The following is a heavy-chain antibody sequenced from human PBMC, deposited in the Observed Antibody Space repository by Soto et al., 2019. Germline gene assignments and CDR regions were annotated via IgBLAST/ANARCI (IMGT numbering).Heavy chain of an antibody. D-gene: IGHD2-2*01. V-gene: IGHV3-21*01. CDR2: ISSSSSYI. CDR3: ARVLYCSSTSCSSQAGY. Sequence: GGSLRLSCAASGFTFSSYSMNWVRQAPGKGLEWVSSISSSSSYIYYADSVKGRFTISRDNAKNSLYLQMNSLRAEDTAVYYCARVLYCSSTSCSSQAGYWGQGTLVTVSS. J-gene: IGHJ4*02. CDR1: GFTFSSYS.